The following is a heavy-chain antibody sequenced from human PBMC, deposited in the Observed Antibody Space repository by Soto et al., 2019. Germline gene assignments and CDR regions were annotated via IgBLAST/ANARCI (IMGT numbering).Heavy chain of an antibody. D-gene: IGHD6-13*01. J-gene: IGHJ3*02. V-gene: IGHV3-23*01. CDR3: AKEGSSRGGAFDI. CDR2: ISGSGGST. CDR1: GFTFSSYA. Sequence: EVQLLESGGGLVQPGGSLRLSCAASGFTFSSYAMSWVRQAPGKGLEWGSAISGSGGSTYYADSVKGRFTISRDNSKNTMYLQMNSLRADDTAVYYCAKEGSSRGGAFDIWGQGTMVTGSS.